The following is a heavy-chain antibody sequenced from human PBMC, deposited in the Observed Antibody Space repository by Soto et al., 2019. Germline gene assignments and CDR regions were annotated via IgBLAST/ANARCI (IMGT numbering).Heavy chain of an antibody. V-gene: IGHV1-18*01. J-gene: IGHJ5*02. CDR2: ISAYNGNT. CDR1: GYTFTSYG. Sequence: ASVKVSCKASGYTFTSYGISWVRQAPGQGLEWMGWISAYNGNTNYAQKLQGRVTMTTDTSTSTAYMELRSLRSDDTAVYYCARVATIFGVVNRFDPWGQGTLVTVSS. CDR3: ARVATIFGVVNRFDP. D-gene: IGHD3-3*01.